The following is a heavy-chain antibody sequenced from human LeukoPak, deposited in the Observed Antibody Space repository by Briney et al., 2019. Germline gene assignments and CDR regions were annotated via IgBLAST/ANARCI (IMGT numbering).Heavy chain of an antibody. V-gene: IGHV1-2*02. D-gene: IGHD3-22*01. J-gene: IGHJ3*02. CDR2: INPNSGGT. CDR3: ASGNRGSSGYLHDAFDT. CDR1: GYTFTGYY. Sequence: ASVKVSCKASGYTFTGYYMHWVRQAPGQGLEWMGWINPNSGGTNYAQKFQGRLTMTGDMSTSTVYMELSSLRSEDTAVYYCASGNRGSSGYLHDAFDTWGQGTMVTVSS.